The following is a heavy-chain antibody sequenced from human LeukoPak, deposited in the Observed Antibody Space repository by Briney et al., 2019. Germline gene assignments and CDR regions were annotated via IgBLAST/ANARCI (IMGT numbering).Heavy chain of an antibody. J-gene: IGHJ3*02. D-gene: IGHD1-26*01. CDR2: IHPGGSEK. Sequence: PGGSLRLSCAASAFAFSKYWINWVRQAPGKGLEWVANIHPGGSEKFYADSVRGRCTISRDNAKNSLYLQMNSLRAKDTAVYYCAREREGAFDIWGQGTVVTVSS. CDR3: AREREGAFDI. CDR1: AFAFSKYW. V-gene: IGHV3-7*01.